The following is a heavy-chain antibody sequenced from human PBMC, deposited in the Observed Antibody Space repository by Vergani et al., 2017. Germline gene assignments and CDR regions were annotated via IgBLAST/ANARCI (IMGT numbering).Heavy chain of an antibody. J-gene: IGHJ4*02. Sequence: QVQLQESGPGRVKPSETLSLTCTVSGGSISSYYWSWIRQPPGKGLEWIGYIYYSGSTNYNPSLKSRVTISVDTSKNQFSLKLSSVTAADTAVYYCARFYGSGSYYHFDYWGQGTLVTVSS. CDR2: IYYSGST. CDR1: GGSISSYY. CDR3: ARFYGSGSYYHFDY. D-gene: IGHD3-10*01. V-gene: IGHV4-59*01.